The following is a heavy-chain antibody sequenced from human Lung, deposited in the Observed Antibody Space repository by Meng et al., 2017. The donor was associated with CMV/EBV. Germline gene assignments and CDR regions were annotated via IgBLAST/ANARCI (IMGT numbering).Heavy chain of an antibody. Sequence: SCRTSGYTFTAYGIRWGRQAPGQGLEWMGWINPYSGSTNYAQNLQGTVTMTTDTSTSTAYMELRSLRSDDTAVYYCARDEGATPFDYWGQGTLVTVSS. D-gene: IGHD1-26*01. CDR2: INPYSGST. J-gene: IGHJ4*02. CDR3: ARDEGATPFDY. CDR1: GYTFTAYG. V-gene: IGHV1-18*01.